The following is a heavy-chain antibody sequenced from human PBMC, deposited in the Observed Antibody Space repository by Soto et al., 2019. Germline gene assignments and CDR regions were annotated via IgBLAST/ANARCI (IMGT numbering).Heavy chain of an antibody. CDR2: INPSGGST. D-gene: IGHD3-9*01. CDR1: GYTFTSYY. Sequence: ASVKVSCKASGYTFTSYYTHWVRQAPGQGLEWMGIINPSGGSTSYAQKFQGRVTMTRDTSTSTVYMELSSLRSEDTAVYYCARSEVRYFDWFSAFMDVWGQGTTVTVSS. V-gene: IGHV1-46*01. J-gene: IGHJ6*02. CDR3: ARSEVRYFDWFSAFMDV.